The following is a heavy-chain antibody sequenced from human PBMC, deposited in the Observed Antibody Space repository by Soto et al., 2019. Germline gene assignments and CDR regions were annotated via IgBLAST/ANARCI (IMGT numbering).Heavy chain of an antibody. Sequence: EVQVLESGGGLVQPGGSLRLSCAASGFTFSSYAMRWVRQAPGKGLEWVSAISGSGGSTYYADSVKGRFTISRDNSKNTLYLQMTSLRYEDTAVYYCARRGSGSYYDYWGQGTLVTVSS. CDR3: ARRGSGSYYDY. D-gene: IGHD1-26*01. V-gene: IGHV3-23*01. J-gene: IGHJ4*02. CDR2: ISGSGGST. CDR1: GFTFSSYA.